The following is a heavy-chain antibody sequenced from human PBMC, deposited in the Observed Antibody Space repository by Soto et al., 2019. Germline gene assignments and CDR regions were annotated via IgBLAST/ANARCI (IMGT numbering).Heavy chain of an antibody. CDR1: GFTFGDYA. V-gene: IGHV3-49*03. Sequence: SGGSLRLSCTASGFTFGDYAMSWFRQAPGKGLEWVGFIRSKAYGGTTEYAASVKGRFTISRDDSKSIAYLQMNSLKTEDTAVYYCTRHTNYRHYYYYGMDVWGQGTTVTVSS. CDR3: TRHTNYRHYYYYGMDV. CDR2: IRSKAYGGTT. J-gene: IGHJ6*02. D-gene: IGHD1-7*01.